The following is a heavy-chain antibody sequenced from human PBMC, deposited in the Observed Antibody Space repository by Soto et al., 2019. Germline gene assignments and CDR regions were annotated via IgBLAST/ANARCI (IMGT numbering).Heavy chain of an antibody. Sequence: QVQLVQSGAEVRKPGSSVKVSCKASGGTFASSALSWVRQAPGQGLEWMGGIIPIFEATTYAQKFQGRLNINADKSKTTFYMELGSLGFDDPAVYYRATGGDRRNPHFQTGLGWYYGGDVWGQGTTVAVSS. CDR1: GGTFASSA. CDR2: IIPIFEAT. V-gene: IGHV1-69*06. J-gene: IGHJ6*02. CDR3: ATGGDRRNPHFQTGLGWYYGGDV. D-gene: IGHD2-21*01.